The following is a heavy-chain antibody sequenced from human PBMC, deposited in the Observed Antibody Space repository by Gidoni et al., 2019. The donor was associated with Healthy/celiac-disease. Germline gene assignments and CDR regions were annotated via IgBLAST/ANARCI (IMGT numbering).Heavy chain of an antibody. CDR1: GGTFSSYA. J-gene: IGHJ3*02. D-gene: IGHD2-2*01. CDR3: VTGEYQLLFNAFDI. CDR2: IIPILGTA. Sequence: QVQLVQSGAAVKKPGSSVKVSCKDSGGTFSSYAISWVRQAPGQGLEWMGGIIPILGTANYAQKFKGRVKSTGDEYTSTAYMELSSLRSEDTAVYYCVTGEYQLLFNAFDIWGQGTMVTVSA. V-gene: IGHV1-69*01.